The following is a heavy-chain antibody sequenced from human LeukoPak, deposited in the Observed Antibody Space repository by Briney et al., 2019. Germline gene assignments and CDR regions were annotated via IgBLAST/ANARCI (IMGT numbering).Heavy chain of an antibody. Sequence: GGSLRLSCAASGFIFSDYYMTWIRQAPGKGLEWLSYISGSGSDTNYADSVKGRFTTSRDNAKNSLYLQMNSLRAEDTAVYYCARAYYYDSGNYYNPTSSFDYWGQGTLVTVSS. CDR1: GFIFSDYY. V-gene: IGHV3-11*06. CDR3: ARAYYYDSGNYYNPTSSFDY. J-gene: IGHJ4*02. CDR2: ISGSGSDT. D-gene: IGHD3-10*01.